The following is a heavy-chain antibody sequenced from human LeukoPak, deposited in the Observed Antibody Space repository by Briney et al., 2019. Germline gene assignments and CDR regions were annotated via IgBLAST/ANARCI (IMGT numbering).Heavy chain of an antibody. V-gene: IGHV3-30*03. D-gene: IGHD6-19*01. J-gene: IGHJ4*02. CDR1: GFTLSSYG. CDR2: ISYDGSNK. CDR3: ATRIAVAGTPRD. Sequence: PGGSLRLSCAASGFTLSSYGMPWVRQAQGKGLKRVAVISYDGSNKYYADSVKGRFTISRDNSKNTLYLQMNSLRAEDTAVYYCATRIAVAGTPRDWGQGTLVTVSS.